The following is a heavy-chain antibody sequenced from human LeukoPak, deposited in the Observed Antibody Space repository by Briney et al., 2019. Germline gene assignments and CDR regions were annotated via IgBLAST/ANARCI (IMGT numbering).Heavy chain of an antibody. Sequence: GGSLRLSGAASGFTFSSYGMHWVRQAPGKGLEWVAVISYDGSNKYYADSVKGRFTISRDNSKNTLYLQMNSLRAEDTAVYYCSSFEYWGQGTLVTVSS. CDR3: SSFEY. V-gene: IGHV3-30*03. CDR2: ISYDGSNK. J-gene: IGHJ4*02. CDR1: GFTFSSYG. D-gene: IGHD6-6*01.